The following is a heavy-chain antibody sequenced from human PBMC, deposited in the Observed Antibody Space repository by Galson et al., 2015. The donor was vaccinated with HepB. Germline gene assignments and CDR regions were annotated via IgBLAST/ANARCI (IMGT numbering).Heavy chain of an antibody. CDR2: INSDGSST. CDR3: ARAATEGAFDI. D-gene: IGHD1-14*01. V-gene: IGHV3-74*01. Sequence: SLRLSCAASGFTFSSYWMHWVRQAPGKGLVWVSRINSDGSSTSYADSVKGRFTISRDNAKNTLYLQMNSLRAEDTAVYYCARAATEGAFDIWGQGTMVTVSS. CDR1: GFTFSSYW. J-gene: IGHJ3*02.